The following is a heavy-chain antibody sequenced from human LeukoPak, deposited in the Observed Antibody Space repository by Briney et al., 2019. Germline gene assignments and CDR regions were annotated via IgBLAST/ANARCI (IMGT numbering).Heavy chain of an antibody. Sequence: PSETLSLTCTVYGGSFSGYYWSWIRQPPGKGLEWIGYIYYSGSTYYNPSPKSRVTISVDTSKNQFSLKLSSVTAADTAVYYCARDPKGGYYYGMDVWGQGTTVTVSS. CDR1: GGSFSGYY. CDR2: IYYSGST. J-gene: IGHJ6*02. V-gene: IGHV4-59*06. D-gene: IGHD3-16*01. CDR3: ARDPKGGYYYGMDV.